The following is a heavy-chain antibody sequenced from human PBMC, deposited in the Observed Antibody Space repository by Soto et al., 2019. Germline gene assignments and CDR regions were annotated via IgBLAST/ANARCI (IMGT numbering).Heavy chain of an antibody. CDR3: VRVGYAYGNDP. V-gene: IGHV3-11*01. J-gene: IGHJ5*02. Sequence: QVQLVESGGGLVKPGGSLRLSCAASGFTFSDYYMSWIRQAPGKGLEWVSYISPSGGTIYYADSVKGRFTLSRDNAKNSLYMQMNSLRAEDTAVYHCVRVGYAYGNDPWGQGTLVAVSS. CDR2: ISPSGGTI. D-gene: IGHD3-10*01. CDR1: GFTFSDYY.